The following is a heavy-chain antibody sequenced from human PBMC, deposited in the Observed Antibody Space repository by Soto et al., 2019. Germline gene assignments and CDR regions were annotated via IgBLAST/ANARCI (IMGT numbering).Heavy chain of an antibody. D-gene: IGHD6-19*01. J-gene: IGHJ4*02. V-gene: IGHV3-23*01. CDR3: AKDRYSSSRIFDY. CDR2: ISGRGTST. Sequence: PGGSLRLSCAASGFTLSGYAMSWVRQAPGKGLEWVSAISGRGTSTYYADSVKGRFTIAKDRSEKTLYLQMNSLRAEDTAVYYCAKDRYSSSRIFDYWGQGTLVTVSS. CDR1: GFTLSGYA.